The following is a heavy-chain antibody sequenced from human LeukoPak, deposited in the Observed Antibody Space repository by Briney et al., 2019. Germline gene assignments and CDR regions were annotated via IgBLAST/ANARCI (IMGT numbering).Heavy chain of an antibody. CDR1: GFYFSSYS. D-gene: IGHD1-1*01. V-gene: IGHV3-21*01. Sequence: PGGSLRLSCGASGFYFSSYSMNWVRQAPGKGLEWFSSFNSGSTYMYYADSVKGRFTISRDNAKNSLHLQMYSLRAEDTAVYFCARVEATTGRNYHYYYMDVWGKGTTVTVSS. J-gene: IGHJ6*03. CDR3: ARVEATTGRNYHYYYMDV. CDR2: FNSGSTYM.